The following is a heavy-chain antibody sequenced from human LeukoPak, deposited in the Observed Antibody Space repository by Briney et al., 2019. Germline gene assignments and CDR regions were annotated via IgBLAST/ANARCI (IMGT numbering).Heavy chain of an antibody. CDR3: ARTDDSSAYYQRKGTFDI. D-gene: IGHD3-22*01. V-gene: IGHV3-23*01. CDR2: ISGSGGST. Sequence: PGGSLRLSCAASGFTFSSYAMSWVRQAPGKGLEWVSAISGSGGSTYYADSVKGRFTISRDNAKNSLYLQMNSLRAEDTAVYYCARTDDSSAYYQRKGTFDIWGQGTMVTVSS. J-gene: IGHJ3*02. CDR1: GFTFSSYA.